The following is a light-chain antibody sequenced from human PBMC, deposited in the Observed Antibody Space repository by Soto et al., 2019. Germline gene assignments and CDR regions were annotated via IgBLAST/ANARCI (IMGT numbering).Light chain of an antibody. CDR2: GNT. CDR1: SSKIGAGYD. J-gene: IGLJ1*01. V-gene: IGLV1-40*01. CDR3: QSYDTSLSGSTV. Sequence: QSVLTQPPSVSGAPGQRVTISCSGSSSKIGAGYDVQWYQQLPGTAPKLLIYGNTNRPSGVPDLFSGSKSATSASLTIAGLQADDEADYYCQSYDTSLSGSTVFGAGTKVTVL.